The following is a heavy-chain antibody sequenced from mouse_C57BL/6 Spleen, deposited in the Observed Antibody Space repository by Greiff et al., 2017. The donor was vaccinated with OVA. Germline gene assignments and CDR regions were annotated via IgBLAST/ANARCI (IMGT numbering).Heavy chain of an antibody. V-gene: IGHV14-3*01. CDR2: IDPANGNT. J-gene: IGHJ2*01. D-gene: IGHD1-1*01. CDR3: ASTTVAGDY. CDR1: GFNIKNTY. Sequence: EVKLVESVAELVRPGASVKLSCTASGFNIKNTYMHWVKQRPEQGLEWIGRIDPANGNTKYAPKFQGKATLTADTSSNTAYLQLSILTSADSSIYYSASTTVAGDYWGQGTTLTVSS.